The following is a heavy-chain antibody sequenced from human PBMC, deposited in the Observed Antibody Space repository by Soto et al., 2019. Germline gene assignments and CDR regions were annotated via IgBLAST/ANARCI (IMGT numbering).Heavy chain of an antibody. CDR3: PRHFFRSGAWLVP. CDR1: GFTFSSYW. Sequence: EVQLVESGGGLVQPGGSLRLSCAASGFTFSSYWMTWVRQAPGKGLEWVANIKQDGSEKYYVDSVKGRFTISRDNAKNSLYLQKNVLRSEDTAVYSAPRHFFRSGAWLVPWGQETLVTVTS. D-gene: IGHD6-25*01. CDR2: IKQDGSEK. J-gene: IGHJ5*02. V-gene: IGHV3-7*01.